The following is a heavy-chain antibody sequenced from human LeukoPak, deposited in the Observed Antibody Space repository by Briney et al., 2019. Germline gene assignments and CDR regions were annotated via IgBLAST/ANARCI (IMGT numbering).Heavy chain of an antibody. CDR3: ARKVVPAAITPYYFDY. D-gene: IGHD2-2*01. Sequence: GGSLRLSCAASGFTFSSYAMSWVRQAPGKGLEWVSAISGSGGSTYYADSVKGRFTISRDNSKNTLYLQMNSLRAEDTAVYYCARKVVPAAITPYYFDYWGQGTLVTVSS. CDR2: ISGSGGST. CDR1: GFTFSSYA. V-gene: IGHV3-23*01. J-gene: IGHJ4*02.